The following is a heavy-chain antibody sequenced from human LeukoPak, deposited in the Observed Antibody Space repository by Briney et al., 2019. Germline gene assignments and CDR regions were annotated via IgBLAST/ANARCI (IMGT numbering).Heavy chain of an antibody. V-gene: IGHV6-1*01. CDR2: TYYRSKWYN. CDR1: GDSVSSNSAA. Sequence: QTLSLTCAISGDSVSSNSAAWNWVRQSPSRGLEWLGRTYYRSKWYNDYEVSVKSRITINPHTSNNQFSLQLNSVTPEDTAVYYCARAAAHTSNWFDPWGQGTLVTVSS. J-gene: IGHJ5*02. CDR3: ARAAAHTSNWFDP. D-gene: IGHD6-13*01.